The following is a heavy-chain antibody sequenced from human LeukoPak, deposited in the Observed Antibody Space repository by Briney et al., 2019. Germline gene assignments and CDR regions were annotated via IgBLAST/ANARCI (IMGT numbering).Heavy chain of an antibody. V-gene: IGHV4-39*07. D-gene: IGHD2-21*02. CDR2: IYYSGST. CDR3: ARGGDYSNWFDP. CDR1: GGSISSYY. Sequence: SETLSLICTVSGGSISSYYWGWIRQPPGKGLEWIGSIYYSGSTYYNPSLKSRVTISVDTSKNQFSLKLSSVTAADTAVYYCARGGDYSNWFDPWGQGTLVTVSS. J-gene: IGHJ5*02.